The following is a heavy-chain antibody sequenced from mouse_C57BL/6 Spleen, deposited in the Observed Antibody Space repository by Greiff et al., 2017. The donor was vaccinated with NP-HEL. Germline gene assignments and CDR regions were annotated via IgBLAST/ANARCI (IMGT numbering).Heavy chain of an antibody. CDR2: ISSGRSTI. V-gene: IGHV5-17*01. CDR3: ARGYYGSSYVWYFDV. J-gene: IGHJ1*03. Sequence: EVKLVDSGGGLVKPGGSLTLSCAASGFTFSDYGMHWVRQAPEQGLAWVSYISSGRSTIYYADTVKVRFTIARDNAKNTLFLQMTSLRSEDTAMYYCARGYYGSSYVWYFDVWGTGTTVTVSS. D-gene: IGHD1-1*01. CDR1: GFTFSDYG.